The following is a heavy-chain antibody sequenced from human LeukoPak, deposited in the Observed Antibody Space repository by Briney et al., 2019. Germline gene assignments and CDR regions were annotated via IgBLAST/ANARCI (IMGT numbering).Heavy chain of an antibody. V-gene: IGHV6-1*01. D-gene: IGHD2-2*03. Sequence: SQTLSLTCAISGDSVSSNSAAWNWIRQSPSRGLEWLGRTYYRSKWYNDYAVSVKSRITINPDTSKNQFSLQLNSVTPEDTAVYYCARAVDIVVVPAAISRGNWFDPWGQGTLVTVSS. CDR2: TYYRSKWYN. J-gene: IGHJ5*02. CDR3: ARAVDIVVVPAAISRGNWFDP. CDR1: GDSVSSNSAA.